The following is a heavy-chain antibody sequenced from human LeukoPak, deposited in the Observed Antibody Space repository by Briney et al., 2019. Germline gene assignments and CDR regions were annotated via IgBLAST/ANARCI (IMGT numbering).Heavy chain of an antibody. Sequence: GASVKVSCKASGYTFTGYYMHWVRQAPGQGLEWMGWINPNSGGTNYAQKFQGRVTITADKSTSTAYMELSSLRSEDTAVYYCARAIAVAGYFDYWGQGTLVTVSS. CDR1: GYTFTGYY. CDR2: INPNSGGT. V-gene: IGHV1-2*02. J-gene: IGHJ4*02. D-gene: IGHD6-19*01. CDR3: ARAIAVAGYFDY.